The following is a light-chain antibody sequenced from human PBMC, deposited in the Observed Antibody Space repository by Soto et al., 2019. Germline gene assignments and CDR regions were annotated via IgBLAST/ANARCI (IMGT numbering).Light chain of an antibody. CDR2: IAS. Sequence: DIRLTQSPSFLSASVGDRVTITCRASQGIRNYLAWYQQKPGRAPKLLIYIASTLQSGVPSRFSGSYSGTEFTLTITSLQPEDFATYYCQQVNSYPITFGQGTRLEIK. CDR1: QGIRNY. J-gene: IGKJ5*01. V-gene: IGKV1-9*01. CDR3: QQVNSYPIT.